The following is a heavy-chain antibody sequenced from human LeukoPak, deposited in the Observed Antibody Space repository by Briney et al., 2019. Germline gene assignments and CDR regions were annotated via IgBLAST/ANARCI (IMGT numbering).Heavy chain of an antibody. CDR1: GFTFSSYA. Sequence: PGGSLRLSCAASGFTFSSYAMHWVRQAPGKGLEYVSAISNNGGTTYYANSVKGRFTISRDNSKNTLYLQMGSLRAEDMAVYYCARVNGSGSYYDYWGQGTLVTVSS. V-gene: IGHV3-64*01. CDR2: ISNNGGTT. J-gene: IGHJ4*02. CDR3: ARVNGSGSYYDY. D-gene: IGHD3-10*01.